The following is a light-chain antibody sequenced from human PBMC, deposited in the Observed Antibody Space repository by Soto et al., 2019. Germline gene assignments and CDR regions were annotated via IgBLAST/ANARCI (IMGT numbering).Light chain of an antibody. CDR1: QSSVSW. CDR3: QHYYSYSRT. Sequence: ASQSSVSWLAWYQQKPGKAPKLLIYDASILESGGPSRFSGSGSGTEFTLTISSLQPDDFATYYCQHYYSYSRTFGQGTRWIS. J-gene: IGKJ1*01. CDR2: DAS. V-gene: IGKV1-5*01.